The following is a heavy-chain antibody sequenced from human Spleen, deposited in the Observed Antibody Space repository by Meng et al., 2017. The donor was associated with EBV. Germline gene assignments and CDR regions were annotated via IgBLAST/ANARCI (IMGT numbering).Heavy chain of an antibody. CDR2: ITHRGIT. Sequence: QRQMQQWASGLLKPSWHLSLNCAVYGGAFSGYYWTWIRQAPGKGLEWIGEITHRGITNYNPSLKSRVTISVATSKTQFSLNLSSVTAADTAVYYCATSHSSKVGARRLDYWGQGTLVTVSS. D-gene: IGHD1-26*01. CDR3: ATSHSSKVGARRLDY. V-gene: IGHV4-34*01. J-gene: IGHJ4*02. CDR1: GGAFSGYY.